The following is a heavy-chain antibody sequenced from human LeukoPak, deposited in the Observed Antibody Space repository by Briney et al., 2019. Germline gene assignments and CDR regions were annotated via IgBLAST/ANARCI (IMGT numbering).Heavy chain of an antibody. D-gene: IGHD3-16*01. CDR2: IGTAGDT. Sequence: GGSLRLSCAASGFTFSSYDMHWVRQATGKGLEWVSAIGTAGDTYYPGSVKGRFTISRENAKNYLYLQMNSLRAGDTAVYYCARGSPLGIFDYWGQGTLVTVSS. CDR1: GFTFSSYD. CDR3: ARGSPLGIFDY. V-gene: IGHV3-13*01. J-gene: IGHJ4*02.